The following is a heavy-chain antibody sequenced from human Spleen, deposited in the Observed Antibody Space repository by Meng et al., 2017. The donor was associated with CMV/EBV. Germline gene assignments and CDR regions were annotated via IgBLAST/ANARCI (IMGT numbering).Heavy chain of an antibody. Sequence: ASVKVSCKASGYTFTKFLIHWVRHAPGQGLEWMGIINPSSGSASHAQKFQGGVTMTRDTSTSTVYVELNSLRSEDTAVYYCARGVLTNVRGEGPDYWGQGTLVTVSS. V-gene: IGHV1-46*01. D-gene: IGHD3-16*01. CDR1: GYTFTKFL. CDR2: INPSSGSA. CDR3: ARGVLTNVRGEGPDY. J-gene: IGHJ4*02.